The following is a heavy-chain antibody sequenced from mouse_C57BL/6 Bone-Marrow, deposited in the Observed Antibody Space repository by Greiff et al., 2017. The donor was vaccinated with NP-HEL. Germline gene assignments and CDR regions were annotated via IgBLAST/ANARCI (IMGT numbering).Heavy chain of an antibody. J-gene: IGHJ1*03. CDR2: IYPGSGST. CDR3: GYYYGSSYNWYFDV. V-gene: IGHV1-55*01. CDR1: GYTFTSYW. Sequence: VQLQQPGAELVKPGASVKMSCKASGYTFTSYWITWVKQRPGQGLEWIGDIYPGSGSTNYNEKFKSKATLTVDTSSSTAYMQLSSLTSEDSAVYYCGYYYGSSYNWYFDVWGTGTTVTVSS. D-gene: IGHD1-1*01.